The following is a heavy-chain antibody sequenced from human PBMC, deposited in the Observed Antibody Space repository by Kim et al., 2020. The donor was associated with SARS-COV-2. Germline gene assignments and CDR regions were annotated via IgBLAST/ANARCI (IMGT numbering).Heavy chain of an antibody. CDR2: T. J-gene: IGHJ4*02. Sequence: TYDNPSLTGRVTISVDTSKNQFSLKLSSVTAADTAVYYCARSYGDNAADYWGQGTLVTVSS. D-gene: IGHD4-17*01. CDR3: ARSYGDNAADY. V-gene: IGHV4-39*01.